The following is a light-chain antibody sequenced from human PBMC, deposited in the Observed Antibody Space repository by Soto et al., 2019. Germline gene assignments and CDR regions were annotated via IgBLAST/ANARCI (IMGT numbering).Light chain of an antibody. CDR2: GAS. CDR1: KSVSSSY. J-gene: IGKJ1*01. Sequence: EIVLTQSPGTLSLSQGEKATLSCRASKSVSSSYLACYKQKPGQAPRLLIYGASSKATGIPDRFRGSGSGDDFLLTLSRLAHIDVPVYNGTQYGPLSWTYGKGTNLDIK. CDR3: TQYGPLSWT. V-gene: IGKV3-20*01.